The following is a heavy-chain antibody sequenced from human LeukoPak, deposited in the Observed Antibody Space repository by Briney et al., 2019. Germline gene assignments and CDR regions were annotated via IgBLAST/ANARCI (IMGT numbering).Heavy chain of an antibody. Sequence: GGSLRLSCAASGFTFSGSAMHWVRQASGKGLEWVGRIRSKANSYATAYAASVKGRFTISRDDSKNTAYLQMNSLKTEDTAVYYCTRQVVRGGPFDYWGQGTLVTVSS. CDR3: TRQVVRGGPFDY. V-gene: IGHV3-73*01. CDR2: IRSKANSYAT. J-gene: IGHJ4*02. D-gene: IGHD3-10*01. CDR1: GFTFSGSA.